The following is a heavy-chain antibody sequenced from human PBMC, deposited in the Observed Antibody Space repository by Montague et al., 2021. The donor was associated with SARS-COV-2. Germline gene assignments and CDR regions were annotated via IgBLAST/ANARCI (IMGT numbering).Heavy chain of an antibody. D-gene: IGHD6-19*01. CDR3: ARGPYSSDQLFHYYYGMDV. CDR2: ISSSSSYI. Sequence: SLRLSCAASVFTFSSYSMNLVRQAPGKGLEWVSSISSSSSYIYYADSXKGRFTISRDNAKNSLYLQMNSLRAEDTAVYYCARGPYSSDQLFHYYYGMDVWGQGTTVTVSS. V-gene: IGHV3-21*01. CDR1: VFTFSSYS. J-gene: IGHJ6*02.